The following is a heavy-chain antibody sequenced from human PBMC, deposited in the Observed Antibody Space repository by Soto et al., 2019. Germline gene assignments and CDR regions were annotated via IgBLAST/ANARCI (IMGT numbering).Heavy chain of an antibody. V-gene: IGHV3-9*01. J-gene: IGHJ4*02. CDR1: GFIFDNSG. Sequence: EVQLVESGGGLVQPCRSLRLFCAASGFIFDNSGIHWVRPAPGKGLEWVSGISWNGGNIGYADSVKGRFSISRDNAKDSLFLQMNSLRPDDTAFYYCVKAGVRDLIVEVPVYFDIWGQGTLVTVSS. CDR2: ISWNGGNI. D-gene: IGHD2-21*01. CDR3: VKAGVRDLIVEVPVYFDI.